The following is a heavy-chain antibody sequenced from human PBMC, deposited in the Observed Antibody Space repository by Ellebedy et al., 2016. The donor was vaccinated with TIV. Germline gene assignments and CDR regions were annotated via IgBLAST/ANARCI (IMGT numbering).Heavy chain of an antibody. CDR1: GYTFTSYD. J-gene: IGHJ4*02. CDR2: MNPNSGNT. V-gene: IGHV1-8*01. D-gene: IGHD3-16*01. CDR3: ARGLRGSEGCDY. Sequence: ASVKVSCXASGYTFTSYDINWVRQATGQGLEWMGWMNPNSGNTGYAPKFQGRVTMTRNTSITTAYMELSSLRSEDMAVYYCARGLRGSEGCDYWGQGNLVTVSS.